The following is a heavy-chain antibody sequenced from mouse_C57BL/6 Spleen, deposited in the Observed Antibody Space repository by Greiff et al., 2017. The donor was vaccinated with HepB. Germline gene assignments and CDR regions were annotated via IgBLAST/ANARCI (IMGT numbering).Heavy chain of an antibody. CDR2: ISSGGDYI. CDR1: GFTFSSYA. D-gene: IGHD2-4*01. V-gene: IGHV5-9-1*02. Sequence: EVHLVESGEGLVKPGGSLKLSCAASGFTFSSYAMSWVRQTPEKRLEWVAYISSGGDYIYYADTVKGRFTISRDNARNTLYLQMSSLKSEDTAMYYCTRDGGIYYDYETWFAYWGQGTLVTVSA. J-gene: IGHJ3*01. CDR3: TRDGGIYYDYETWFAY.